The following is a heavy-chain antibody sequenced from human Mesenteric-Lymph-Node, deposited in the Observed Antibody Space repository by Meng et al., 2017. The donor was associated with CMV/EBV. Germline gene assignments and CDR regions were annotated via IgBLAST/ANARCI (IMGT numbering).Heavy chain of an antibody. J-gene: IGHJ2*01. V-gene: IGHV1-2*02. Sequence: ASVKVSCKASGYTFSDYFIHWVRQAPGQGLEWMGWINPNSGGTDYAPKFQGRVTLTSDTSISTAYMELTSLRSDDTAMYYCARGRDTSAWYFDLWGRGTLVTVSS. CDR3: ARGRDTSAWYFDL. CDR2: INPNSGGT. CDR1: GYTFSDYF.